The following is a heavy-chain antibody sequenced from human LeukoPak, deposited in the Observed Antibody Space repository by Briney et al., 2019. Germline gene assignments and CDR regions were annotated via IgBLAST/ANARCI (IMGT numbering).Heavy chain of an antibody. V-gene: IGHV4-59*12. CDR1: GGSISSYY. J-gene: IGHJ6*03. CDR3: ASPVVKRYQQLRSSDYYYYMDV. D-gene: IGHD2-2*01. Sequence: PSETLSLTCTVSGGSISSYYWSWIRQPPGKGLEWIGYIYYSGSTNYNPSLKSRVTISVDTSKNQFSLKLSSVTAADTAVYYCASPVVKRYQQLRSSDYYYYMDVWGKGTTVTVSS. CDR2: IYYSGST.